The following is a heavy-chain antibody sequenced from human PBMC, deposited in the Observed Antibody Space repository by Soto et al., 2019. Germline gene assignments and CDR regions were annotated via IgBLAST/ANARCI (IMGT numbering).Heavy chain of an antibody. CDR1: GFSFGVYW. V-gene: IGHV3-7*01. D-gene: IGHD6-19*01. CDR3: ARHGAAIWLGY. Sequence: GGSLRLSCGASGFSFGVYWMSWVRQAPGKGLEWLATIKWDASEKKYVDSVKGRFTTSRDNAKNSLYLQMDSLRAEDTAIYYCARHGAAIWLGYWGQGTLVTVSS. J-gene: IGHJ4*02. CDR2: IKWDASEK.